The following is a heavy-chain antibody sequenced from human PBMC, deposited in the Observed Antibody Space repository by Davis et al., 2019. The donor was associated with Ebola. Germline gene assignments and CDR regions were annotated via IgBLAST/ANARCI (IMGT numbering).Heavy chain of an antibody. J-gene: IGHJ4*02. D-gene: IGHD2-15*01. CDR2: IYSGGST. Sequence: GESLKISCAASGFIFSSYGMHWVRQAPGKGLEWVSVIYSGGSTYYADSVKGRFTISRDNSKNTLYLQMNSLRAEDTAVYYCAREGYCSGGSCYYFDYWGQGTLVTVSS. V-gene: IGHV3-66*01. CDR1: GFIFSSYG. CDR3: AREGYCSGGSCYYFDY.